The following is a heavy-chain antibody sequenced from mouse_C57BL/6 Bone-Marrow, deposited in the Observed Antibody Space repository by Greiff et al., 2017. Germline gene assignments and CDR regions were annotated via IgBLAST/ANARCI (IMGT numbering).Heavy chain of an antibody. J-gene: IGHJ2*01. CDR2: IYPGDGDT. CDR3: ARSPYGSSSGDY. V-gene: IGHV1-82*01. Sequence: VQLQQSGPELVKPGASVKISCKASGYAFSSSWMNWVKQRPGKGLEWIGRIYPGDGDTNYNGKFKGKATLTADKSSSTAYMQLSSLPSEDSAVYFCARSPYGSSSGDYWGQGTTLTVSS. CDR1: GYAFSSSW. D-gene: IGHD1-1*01.